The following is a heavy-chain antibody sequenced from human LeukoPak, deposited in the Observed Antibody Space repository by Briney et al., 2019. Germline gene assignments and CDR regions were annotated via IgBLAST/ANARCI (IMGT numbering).Heavy chain of an antibody. D-gene: IGHD1-20*01. J-gene: IGHJ3*02. V-gene: IGHV4-31*03. CDR1: GGSITSSGHY. Sequence: TLSLTCTVSGGSITSSGHYWSWIRQLPGKGLEWIGYIYNTGSTYYNPSLKSRLTISVDTSKNQFSLKLSSVTAADTAVYYCASGMTQGGHDAFDIWGQGTMVTVSS. CDR3: ASGMTQGGHDAFDI. CDR2: IYNTGST.